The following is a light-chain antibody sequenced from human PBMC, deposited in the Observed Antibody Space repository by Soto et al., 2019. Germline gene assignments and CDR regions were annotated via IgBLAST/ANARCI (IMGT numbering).Light chain of an antibody. CDR3: SSYTSSSTYV. J-gene: IGLJ1*01. CDR2: DVS. CDR1: SSDVGGYNF. V-gene: IGLV2-14*01. Sequence: QYALTQPASVSGSPGQSITISCTGTSSDVGGYNFVSWYQQHPGKAPKLMIYDVSNRPSGVSYRFSGSKSGNTASLTISGLQAEDEADYSCSSYTSSSTYVFGTGTKVTVL.